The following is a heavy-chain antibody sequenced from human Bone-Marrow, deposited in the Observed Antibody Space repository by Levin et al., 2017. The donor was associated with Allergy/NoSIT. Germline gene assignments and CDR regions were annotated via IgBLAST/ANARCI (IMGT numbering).Heavy chain of an antibody. CDR2: ISESTATT. J-gene: IGHJ4*02. CDR3: ATSNWNDDVY. CDR1: GFSFSNYA. D-gene: IGHD1-20*01. Sequence: PGGSLRLSCAASGFSFSNYAMSWVRQAPGKGLEWVSAISESTATTYYADSVKGRFTISRDNSKSTLYLQMDSLRAEDTALYYCATSNWNDDVYWGQGTLVTVSS. V-gene: IGHV3-23*01.